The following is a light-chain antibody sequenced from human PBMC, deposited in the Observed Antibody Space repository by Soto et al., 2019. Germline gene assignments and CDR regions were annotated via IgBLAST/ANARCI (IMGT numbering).Light chain of an antibody. CDR1: QGIRNS. CDR3: QQYNSPYT. J-gene: IGKJ2*01. Sequence: DTQMTQSPSSLSASIGDRVTITCRASQGIRNSVAWYQQKPGKAPKLLIYDASSLESGVPSRFSGSGSGTEFTLTISSLQPDDFATYYCQQYNSPYTFGQGTKLEIK. CDR2: DAS. V-gene: IGKV1-5*01.